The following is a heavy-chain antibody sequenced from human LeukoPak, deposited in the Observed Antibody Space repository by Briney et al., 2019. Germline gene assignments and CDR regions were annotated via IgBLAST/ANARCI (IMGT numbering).Heavy chain of an antibody. CDR1: GGSFSGYY. CDR2: INHSGST. Sequence: SETLSLTCAVYGGSFSGYYWSWIRQPPGKGLEWIGEINHSGSTNYNPSLKSRVTISVDTSKNQFSLKLSSVTAADTAVYYCASRTYYYDSSGYQEIDYWGQGTLVTVSS. CDR3: ASRTYYYDSSGYQEIDY. D-gene: IGHD3-22*01. V-gene: IGHV4-34*01. J-gene: IGHJ4*02.